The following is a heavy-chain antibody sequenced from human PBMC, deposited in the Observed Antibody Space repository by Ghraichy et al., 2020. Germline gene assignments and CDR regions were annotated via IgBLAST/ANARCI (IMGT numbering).Heavy chain of an antibody. CDR2: IRYDGSNK. V-gene: IGHV3-30*02. D-gene: IGHD2-15*01. CDR1: GFTFSSYG. Sequence: GGSLRLSCAASGFTFSSYGMHWVRQAPGKGLEWVAFIRYDGSNKYYADSVKGRFTISRDNSKNTLYPQMNSLRAEDTAVYYCAKDLAPSRLPGYCSGGSCYPPQGYWGQGTLVTVSS. J-gene: IGHJ4*02. CDR3: AKDLAPSRLPGYCSGGSCYPPQGY.